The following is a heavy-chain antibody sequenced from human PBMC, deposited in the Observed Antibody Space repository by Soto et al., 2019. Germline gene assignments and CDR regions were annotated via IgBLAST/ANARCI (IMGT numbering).Heavy chain of an antibody. V-gene: IGHV1-8*01. CDR3: ARVGFIDVDTAMVYYYYMDV. J-gene: IGHJ6*03. D-gene: IGHD5-18*01. CDR1: GYTFTSYD. Sequence: ASVKVSCKASGYTFTSYDINWVRQATGQGLEWMGWMNPNSGNTGYAQKFQGRVTMTRNTSISTAYMELSSLRSEDTAVYYCARVGFIDVDTAMVYYYYMDVWGKGTTVTVSS. CDR2: MNPNSGNT.